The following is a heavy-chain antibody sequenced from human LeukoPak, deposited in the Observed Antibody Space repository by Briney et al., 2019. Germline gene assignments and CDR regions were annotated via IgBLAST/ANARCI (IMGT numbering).Heavy chain of an antibody. J-gene: IGHJ4*02. CDR1: GFTFSSYE. CDR3: ARDNPYDSSGYHDY. Sequence: KAGGSLRLSCAASGFTFSSYEMNWVRQAPGKGLEWVSYISSSGSTIYYADSVKGRFTISRDNAKNSLYLQMNSLRAEDTAVYYCARDNPYDSSGYHDYWGQGTLVTVSS. D-gene: IGHD3-22*01. CDR2: ISSSGSTI. V-gene: IGHV3-48*03.